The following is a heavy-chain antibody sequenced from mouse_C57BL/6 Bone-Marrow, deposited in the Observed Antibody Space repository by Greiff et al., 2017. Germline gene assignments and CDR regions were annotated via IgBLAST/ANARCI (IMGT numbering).Heavy chain of an antibody. CDR3: ARAGTKYFDV. J-gene: IGHJ1*03. CDR1: GYTFTSYG. D-gene: IGHD4-1*01. V-gene: IGHV1-81*01. CDR2: IYPRSGNT. Sequence: VMLVESGAELARPGASVKLSCKASGYTFTSYGISWVKQRTGQGLEWIGEIYPRSGNTYYNEKFKGKATLTADKSSSTAYMELRSLTSEDSAVYFCARAGTKYFDVWGTGTTVTVSS.